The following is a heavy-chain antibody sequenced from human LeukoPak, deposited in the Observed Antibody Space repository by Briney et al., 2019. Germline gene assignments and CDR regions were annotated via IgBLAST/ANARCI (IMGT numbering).Heavy chain of an antibody. CDR1: GFTFTNCW. V-gene: IGHV3-7*05. CDR3: ARTRGRYCFDY. J-gene: IGHJ4*02. Sequence: PGGSLRLSCAASGFTFTNCWMTWVRQAPGKGLEWVANINQDGSEKYFVDSLKGRFTISRDNAKNSLYLQMNSLRVEDTDMYYCARTRGRYCFDYWGQGTLVTVSS. D-gene: IGHD1-26*01. CDR2: INQDGSEK.